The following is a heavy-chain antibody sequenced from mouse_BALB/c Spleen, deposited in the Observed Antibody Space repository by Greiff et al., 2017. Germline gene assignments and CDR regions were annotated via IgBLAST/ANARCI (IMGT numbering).Heavy chain of an antibody. V-gene: IGHV1-80*01. CDR1: GYAFSSYW. Sequence: QVQLQQSGAELVRPGSSVKISCKASGYAFSSYWMNWVKQRPGQGLEWIGQIYPGDGDTNYNGKFKGKATLTADKSSSTAYMQLSSLTSEDSAVYFCASQLGPSFDYWGQGTTLTVSS. CDR2: IYPGDGDT. CDR3: ASQLGPSFDY. D-gene: IGHD4-1*02. J-gene: IGHJ2*01.